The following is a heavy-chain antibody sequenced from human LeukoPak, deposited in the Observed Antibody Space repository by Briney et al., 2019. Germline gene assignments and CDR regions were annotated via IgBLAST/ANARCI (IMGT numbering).Heavy chain of an antibody. CDR2: IRYDGSNK. V-gene: IGHV3-30*02. D-gene: IGHD6-6*01. J-gene: IGHJ4*02. CDR3: AKDGGTIVSSSSSGFDY. Sequence: GGSLRLSCAASGFTFSSYGMHWVRQAPGKGLEWVAFIRYDGSNKYYADSVKGRFTISRDNSKNTLYLQMNSLRAEDTAMYYCAKDGGTIVSSSSSGFDYWGQGTLVTVSS. CDR1: GFTFSSYG.